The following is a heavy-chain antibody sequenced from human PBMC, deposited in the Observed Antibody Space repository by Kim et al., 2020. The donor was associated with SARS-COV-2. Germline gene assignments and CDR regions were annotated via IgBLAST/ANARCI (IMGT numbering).Heavy chain of an antibody. D-gene: IGHD2-2*01. Sequence: SETLSLTCTVSGGSVSSGRYYWNWIRQPPGKGLEWIGYIYHSGSTNYNPSLKSRVTISLDTSKNQISLKLSSVIAADTAVYYCARDALYCRSTTCHFDYWGQGALVTVSS. CDR3: ARDALYCRSTTCHFDY. CDR1: GGSVSSGRYY. J-gene: IGHJ4*02. CDR2: IYHSGST. V-gene: IGHV4-61*01.